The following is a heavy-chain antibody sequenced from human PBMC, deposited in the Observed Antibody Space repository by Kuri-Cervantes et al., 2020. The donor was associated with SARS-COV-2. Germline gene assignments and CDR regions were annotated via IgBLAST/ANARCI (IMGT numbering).Heavy chain of an antibody. Sequence: SETLSLTCTVSGGSISSYYWSWIRQPAGKGLEWIGRIYTSGSTNYNPSLKSRVTISVDTPKNQFSLKLSSVTAADTAVYYCARGNIVVVPAAGKYYYYGMDVWGRGTTVTVSS. D-gene: IGHD2-2*01. J-gene: IGHJ6*02. CDR2: IYTSGST. V-gene: IGHV4-4*07. CDR1: GGSISSYY. CDR3: ARGNIVVVPAAGKYYYYGMDV.